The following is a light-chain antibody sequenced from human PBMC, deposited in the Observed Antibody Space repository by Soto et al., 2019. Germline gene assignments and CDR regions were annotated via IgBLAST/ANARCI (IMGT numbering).Light chain of an antibody. J-gene: IGKJ3*01. CDR2: RAS. Sequence: ELVMTQSPATLSVSPGERATVSCRASESIGSNLAWYQQKAGQAPRLLIYRASSRATGTPPRFSGSGSGTEFTLTISSLQSEDVPVYYRPQYNHWPWGRFGPGT. CDR1: ESIGSN. CDR3: PQYNHWPWGR. V-gene: IGKV3-15*01.